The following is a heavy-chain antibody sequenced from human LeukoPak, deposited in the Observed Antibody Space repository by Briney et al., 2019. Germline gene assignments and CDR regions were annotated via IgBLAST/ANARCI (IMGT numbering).Heavy chain of an antibody. D-gene: IGHD2-2*01. V-gene: IGHV4-34*01. Sequence: PSETPSLTCTVYGGSFSGYYWSWIRQPPGMGLEWIGEINHSGSTNYNPSLKSRVTISVDTSKNQFSLKLSSVTAADTAVYYCARLRYCSSTSCPWGQGTLVTVSS. CDR2: INHSGST. CDR3: ARLRYCSSTSCP. J-gene: IGHJ5*02. CDR1: GGSFSGYY.